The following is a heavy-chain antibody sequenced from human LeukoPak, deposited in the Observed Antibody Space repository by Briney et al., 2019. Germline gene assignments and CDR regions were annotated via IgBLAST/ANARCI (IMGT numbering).Heavy chain of an antibody. CDR2: ISSNGGST. CDR1: GFTFSSYA. J-gene: IGHJ4*02. D-gene: IGHD3-22*01. CDR3: ASGVYDSSGYGFDY. V-gene: IGHV3-64*01. Sequence: GGSLRLSCAASGFTFSSYAMHWVRQAPGKGLEYVSAISSNGGSTNCANSVKGRFTISRDNSKNTLYLQMGSLRAEDMAVYYCASGVYDSSGYGFDYWGQGTLVTVSS.